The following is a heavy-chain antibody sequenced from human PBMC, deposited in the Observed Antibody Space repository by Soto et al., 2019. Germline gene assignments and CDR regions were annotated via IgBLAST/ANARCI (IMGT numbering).Heavy chain of an antibody. V-gene: IGHV4-30-4*01. CDR3: ARGPSGDKVDS. Sequence: QVQLQESGPGLVKPSQTLSLTCTVSGGSFSTVDYWWSWIRQSPDMGLEWIGHIYDGGRTYNNPSLESRVTMSVDTSKSQLSLPLSSVSAADTAVYYCARGPSGDKVDSWGQGTLVTVSS. J-gene: IGHJ4*02. CDR1: GGSFSTVDYW. CDR2: IYDGGRT. D-gene: IGHD7-27*01.